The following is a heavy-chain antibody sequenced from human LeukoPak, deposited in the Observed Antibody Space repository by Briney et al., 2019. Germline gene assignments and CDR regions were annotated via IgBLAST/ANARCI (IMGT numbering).Heavy chain of an antibody. CDR3: AKSGNNGGKRGGNGY. Sequence: GGSLRLSCAASGFTFSSCDMSWVRQAPGKGLEWVSGISATGGITYYADSVKGRFTISRDNSKNTLYVQMNSLRAEDTAVYYCAKSGNNGGKRGGNGYWGQGTLVTVSS. J-gene: IGHJ4*02. CDR1: GFTFSSCD. D-gene: IGHD4-23*01. CDR2: ISATGGIT. V-gene: IGHV3-23*01.